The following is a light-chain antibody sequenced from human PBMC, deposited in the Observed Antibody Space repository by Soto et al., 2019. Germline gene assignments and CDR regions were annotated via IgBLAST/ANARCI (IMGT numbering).Light chain of an antibody. V-gene: IGKV1-5*01. CDR2: DAS. CDR1: QSISSW. Sequence: DIQMTQSPSTLSASVVDRVTITCRASQSISSWLAWYQQKPGKAPKVLIYDASSLEYGVPSRFSGSGSGTEFTLTIRSLQPDDFATYYCQQYNSYSRTFGQGTKVDIK. J-gene: IGKJ1*01. CDR3: QQYNSYSRT.